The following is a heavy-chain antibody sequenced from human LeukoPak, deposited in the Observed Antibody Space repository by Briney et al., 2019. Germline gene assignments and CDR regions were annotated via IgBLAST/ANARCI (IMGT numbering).Heavy chain of an antibody. CDR2: IYYSGNT. J-gene: IGHJ6*03. CDR1: GVSISSSNSY. CDR3: ARGLTQPPRNYYYYYYMDV. D-gene: IGHD1-1*01. Sequence: SETLSLTCTVSGVSISSSNSYWGWIRQPPGKGLEWIGSIYYSGNTYYNASLKSQVSISIDTSKNQFSLRLTSVTAADTAVYYCARGLTQPPRNYYYYYYMDVWGKGTTVTVSS. V-gene: IGHV4-39*01.